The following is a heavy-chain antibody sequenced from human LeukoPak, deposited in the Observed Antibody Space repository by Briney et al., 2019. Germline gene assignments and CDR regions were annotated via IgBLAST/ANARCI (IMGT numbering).Heavy chain of an antibody. CDR3: ATTRRRYAFDI. Sequence: PSETLSLTCTVSGGSISSSSYYWGWIRQPPGKGLEWIGYIYYSGSTNYNPSLKSRVTISVDTSKNQFSLKLSSVTAADTAVYYCATTRRRYAFDIWGQGTMVTVSS. CDR2: IYYSGST. V-gene: IGHV4-61*05. CDR1: GGSISSSSYY. J-gene: IGHJ3*02. D-gene: IGHD4-17*01.